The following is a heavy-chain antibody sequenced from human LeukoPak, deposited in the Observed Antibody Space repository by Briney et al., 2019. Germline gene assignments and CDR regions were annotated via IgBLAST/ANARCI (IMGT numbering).Heavy chain of an antibody. CDR2: IKQGGSEK. V-gene: IGHV3-7*01. D-gene: IGHD2-2*02. CDR1: GFTFSTYW. CDR3: ARVGYCSSTSCYNGYFQH. J-gene: IGHJ1*01. Sequence: GGSLRLSCAASGFTFSTYWMSWVRQAPGKGLEGVANIKQGGSEKYYVDSVKGQFTISRDNAKNSLYLQMNSLRAEDTAVYYCARVGYCSSTSCYNGYFQHWGQGTLVTVSS.